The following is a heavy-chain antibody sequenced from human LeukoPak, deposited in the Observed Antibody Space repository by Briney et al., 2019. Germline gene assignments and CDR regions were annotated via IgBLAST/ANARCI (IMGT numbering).Heavy chain of an antibody. J-gene: IGHJ4*02. CDR1: GGSINNGGYY. V-gene: IGHV4-31*03. CDR3: ARNRDGYNSFDY. Sequence: SETLSLTCTVAGGSINNGGYYWSWIRQHPGKGLEWIGYIYYSGSSYYNPSLRSRVTISVDTSKNHFSLKLSSVTAADTAVYYCARNRDGYNSFDYWGQGTLVTVSS. D-gene: IGHD5-24*01. CDR2: IYYSGSS.